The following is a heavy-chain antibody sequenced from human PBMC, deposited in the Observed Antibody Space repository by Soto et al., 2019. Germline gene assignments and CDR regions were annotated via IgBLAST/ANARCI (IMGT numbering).Heavy chain of an antibody. CDR1: GFTFRNYG. Sequence: PGGSLRLSCAASGFTFRNYGMNWVRQAPGKGLEWVSYIGIGSSTKYYADSVKGRFTISRDNAKNSLYLQMNSLRAEDTAVYYCARDQLYYNDISGRPLNAFDVWGQG. D-gene: IGHD3-22*01. CDR2: IGIGSSTK. CDR3: ARDQLYYNDISGRPLNAFDV. J-gene: IGHJ3*01. V-gene: IGHV3-48*01.